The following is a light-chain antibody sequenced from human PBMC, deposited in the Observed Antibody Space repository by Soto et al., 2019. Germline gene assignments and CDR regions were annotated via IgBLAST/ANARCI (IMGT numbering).Light chain of an antibody. CDR2: GAS. J-gene: IGKJ3*01. V-gene: IGKV3-20*01. Sequence: EIVLTQSPGTLSLSPGERATLSCRASQSVSSSYLAWYQQKPGQAPRLLIYGASSMATGIPDRFSGSGSGTDFTLTISRLEPEDFAVYYCKQYGGSPPFTFGPGTKVDIK. CDR1: QSVSSSY. CDR3: KQYGGSPPFT.